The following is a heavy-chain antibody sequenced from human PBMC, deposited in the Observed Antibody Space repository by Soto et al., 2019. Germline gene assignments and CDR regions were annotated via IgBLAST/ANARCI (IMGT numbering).Heavy chain of an antibody. D-gene: IGHD6-19*01. Sequence: QVQLVESGGGVVQPGRSLRLSCAASGFTFSSYGMHWVRQAPGKGLEWVAVILYDGSKKYYADSVKGRFTISRDNCKNTLYMQMSSLRAEDTALYYCVKDGSSGWPYFDDMDVWGQGTRVTVS. J-gene: IGHJ6*02. CDR2: ILYDGSKK. V-gene: IGHV3-30*18. CDR3: VKDGSSGWPYFDDMDV. CDR1: GFTFSSYG.